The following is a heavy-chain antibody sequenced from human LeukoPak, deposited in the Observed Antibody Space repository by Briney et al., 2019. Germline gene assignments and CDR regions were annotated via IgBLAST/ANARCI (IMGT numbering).Heavy chain of an antibody. V-gene: IGHV1-69*05. D-gene: IGHD3-22*01. CDR3: ARGDSSGYYGLY. CDR2: IIPIFGTA. J-gene: IGHJ4*02. Sequence: SVKVSCKASGGTFSSYAISWVRQAPGQGLEWMGRIIPIFGTANYAQKFQGRVTITTDESTSTAYMELSSLRSEDTAVYYCARGDSSGYYGLYWGQGTLVTVSS. CDR1: GGTFSSYA.